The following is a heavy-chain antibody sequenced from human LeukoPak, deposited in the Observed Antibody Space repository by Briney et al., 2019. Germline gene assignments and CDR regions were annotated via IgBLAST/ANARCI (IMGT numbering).Heavy chain of an antibody. D-gene: IGHD6-13*01. CDR3: AKDRYSGLNTIDY. CDR1: EFTFSTYG. Sequence: PGRSLRLSCAASEFTFSTYGMHWVRQAPGKGLQCVAVISYDGRYKFYADSVKGRFTISRDTSKTTLYLQMNSLRAEDTAVYYCAKDRYSGLNTIDYWGQGTLVTVSS. J-gene: IGHJ4*02. V-gene: IGHV3-30*18. CDR2: ISYDGRYK.